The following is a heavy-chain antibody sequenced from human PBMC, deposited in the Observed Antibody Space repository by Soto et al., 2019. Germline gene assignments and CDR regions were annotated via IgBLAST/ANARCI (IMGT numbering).Heavy chain of an antibody. CDR1: GGSISSSSYY. D-gene: IGHD2-2*01. CDR3: ARRVVVPAAMNEGSYYYYYYMDV. Sequence: SETLSLTCTVSGGSISSSSYYWGWIRQPPGKGLEWIGSIYYSGSTYYNPSLKSRVTISVDTSKNQFSLKLSSVTAADTAVYYCARRVVVPAAMNEGSYYYYYYMDVWGKGTTVTVSS. CDR2: IYYSGST. V-gene: IGHV4-39*01. J-gene: IGHJ6*03.